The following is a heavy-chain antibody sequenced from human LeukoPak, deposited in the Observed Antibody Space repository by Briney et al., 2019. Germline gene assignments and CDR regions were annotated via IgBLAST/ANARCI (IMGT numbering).Heavy chain of an antibody. D-gene: IGHD3-10*01. CDR3: AKGIRLVRGVMEYYFDY. CDR1: GFIFSTYS. J-gene: IGHJ4*02. V-gene: IGHV3-48*01. CDR2: ISSSSSTI. Sequence: GGSLRLSCAASGFIFSTYSMNWVRQAPGKGLEWVSYISSSSSTIYYADSVKGRFTISRDNAENSLYLQMNSLRAEDTAVYYCAKGIRLVRGVMEYYFDYWGQGTLVTVSS.